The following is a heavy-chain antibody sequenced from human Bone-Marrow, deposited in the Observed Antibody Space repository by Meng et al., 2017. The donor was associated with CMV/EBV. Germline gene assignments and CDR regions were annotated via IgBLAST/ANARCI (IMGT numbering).Heavy chain of an antibody. V-gene: IGHV1-18*01. CDR1: GYIFPNYG. Sequence: ASVKVSCKASGYIFPNYGISWVRQAPGQGHEWMGWISTYNGKTNYAQSFQGRVTLTADTSTSTVYMELRSLRSYDTAVYYCARDRYCSITSCYASVSWYYYGMDAWGQGTTVTVSS. J-gene: IGHJ6*02. D-gene: IGHD2-2*01. CDR2: ISTYNGKT. CDR3: ARDRYCSITSCYASVSWYYYGMDA.